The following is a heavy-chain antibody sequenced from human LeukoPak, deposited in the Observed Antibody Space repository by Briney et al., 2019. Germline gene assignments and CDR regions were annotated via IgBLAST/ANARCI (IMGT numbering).Heavy chain of an antibody. V-gene: IGHV1-2*04. J-gene: IGHJ4*02. CDR3: ARDYGSSDFDY. CDR1: GYTFTGYY. Sequence: GASVKVSCEASGYTFTGYYMHWVRQAPGQGLEWMGWINPNSGGTNYAQKFQGWVTMTRDTSISTAYMELSRLRSDDTAVYYCARDYGSSDFDYWGQGTLVTVSS. CDR2: INPNSGGT. D-gene: IGHD2-15*01.